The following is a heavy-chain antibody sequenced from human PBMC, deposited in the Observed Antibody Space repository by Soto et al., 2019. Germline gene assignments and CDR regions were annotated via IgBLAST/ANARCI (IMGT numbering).Heavy chain of an antibody. CDR2: ISHSGTT. V-gene: IGHV4-34*01. J-gene: IGHJ3*02. CDR1: GGSFIGYY. Sequence: SETLSLTCAVYGGSFIGYYCTFIRQTPFKWLEWIGEISHSGTTNYKPSLKSRVTISADPSKKQFSLNLTSVTAADSGVYYCARGECSSVYCFTRWALDIWGQGTVVTVSS. CDR3: ARGECSSVYCFTRWALDI. D-gene: IGHD2-2*01.